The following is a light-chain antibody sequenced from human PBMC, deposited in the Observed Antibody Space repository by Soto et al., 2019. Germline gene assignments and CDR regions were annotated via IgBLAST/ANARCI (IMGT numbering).Light chain of an antibody. J-gene: IGKJ4*01. V-gene: IGKV3-20*01. CDR3: QQYGSSPLLT. CDR2: GAS. CDR1: QSVSSSY. Sequence: EIVLTQSPGTLSLSPGERATLSCRASQSVSSSYLAWYQQKLGQAPRLLIYGASSRATGIPDRFSGSGSGTDFTLTISRLEPEDFAVYYCQQYGSSPLLTFGGGTNVEIK.